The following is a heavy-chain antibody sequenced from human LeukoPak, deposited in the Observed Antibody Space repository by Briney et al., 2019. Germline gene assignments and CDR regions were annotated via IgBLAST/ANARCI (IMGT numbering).Heavy chain of an antibody. V-gene: IGHV3-23*01. D-gene: IGHD4-17*01. CDR1: GFSFSNFG. CDR3: AKSGRGHGDYWYLDL. CDR2: ISGSGGST. J-gene: IGHJ2*01. Sequence: PGGSLRLSCAASGFSFSNFGMPWVRQAPGKGLEWVSGISGSGGSTYYADSVKGRFTISRDNSKNTLYLQMNSLRAEDTAVYYCAKSGRGHGDYWYLDLWGRGTLVTVSS.